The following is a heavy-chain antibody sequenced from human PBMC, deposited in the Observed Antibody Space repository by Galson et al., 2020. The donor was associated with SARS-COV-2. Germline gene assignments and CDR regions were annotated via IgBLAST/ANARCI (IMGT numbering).Heavy chain of an antibody. CDR2: IYYGGTN. CDR1: GGSISTNNCF. D-gene: IGHD6-13*01. J-gene: IGHJ4*02. Sequence: TLSLTCTVSGGSISTNNCFWGWIRQPPGKGLEWIGSIYYGGTNYYNPSLKSRLTISMDTSKNQFSLNLSSVTAADTAVYYCSRDQGYDSSWSIVDPCDHWGQGTLVTVSS. V-gene: IGHV4-39*07. CDR3: SRDQGYDSSWSIVDPCDH.